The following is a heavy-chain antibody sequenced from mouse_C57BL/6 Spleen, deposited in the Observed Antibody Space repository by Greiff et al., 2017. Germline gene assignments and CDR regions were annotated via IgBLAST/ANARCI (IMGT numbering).Heavy chain of an antibody. Sequence: VQLQQPGAELVKPGASVKLSCKASGYTFTSYWMHWVKQRPGQGLEWIGMIHPNSGSTNYNEKFKSKATLTVDKSSSTAYMQLSSLTSEDSAVYYCARGEIYYGNYYAMDYWGQGTSVTVSS. CDR2: IHPNSGST. D-gene: IGHD2-1*01. CDR3: ARGEIYYGNYYAMDY. J-gene: IGHJ4*01. CDR1: GYTFTSYW. V-gene: IGHV1-64*01.